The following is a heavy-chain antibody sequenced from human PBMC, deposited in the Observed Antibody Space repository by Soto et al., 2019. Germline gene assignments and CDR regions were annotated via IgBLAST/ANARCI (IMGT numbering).Heavy chain of an antibody. D-gene: IGHD6-13*01. CDR2: INPRGLTK. V-gene: IGHV3-48*01. CDR3: ATWYGNHYFGLDV. Sequence: VQLVESGGALVQPGGSLRLSCAASGYSFDAYIMNWVRQAPGKGLEWVSSINPRGLTKFYADSVRGRFTISRDDASSSLFLQMNNLRAEHTAVYYCATWYGNHYFGLDVWGQGTTVTVSS. CDR1: GYSFDAYI. J-gene: IGHJ6*02.